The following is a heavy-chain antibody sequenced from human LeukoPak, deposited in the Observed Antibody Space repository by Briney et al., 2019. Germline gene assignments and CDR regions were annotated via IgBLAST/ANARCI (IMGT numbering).Heavy chain of an antibody. J-gene: IGHJ6*03. D-gene: IGHD3-9*01. CDR3: AKMGTRLRYFDWSQMPAYYYYYMDV. Sequence: PGGSLRLSCAASGFTFSSYAMSWVRQAPGKGLEWVSAISGSVASTYYADSVKGRFTISRDNSKNTLYLQMNSLRAEDTAVYYCAKMGTRLRYFDWSQMPAYYYYYMDVWGKGTTVTISS. V-gene: IGHV3-23*01. CDR1: GFTFSSYA. CDR2: ISGSVAST.